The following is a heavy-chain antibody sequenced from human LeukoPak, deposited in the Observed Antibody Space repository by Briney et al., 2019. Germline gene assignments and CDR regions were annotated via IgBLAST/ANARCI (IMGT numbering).Heavy chain of an antibody. CDR1: GGSISSGDYY. J-gene: IGHJ4*02. CDR3: ARALSEFWNDY. Sequence: SETLSLTCTVSGGSISSGDYYWSWIRQPPGKGLEWIGYIYYSGSTYYNPSLKGRVTISVDTSKNQFSLKLSSVTAADTAVYYCARALSEFWNDYWGQGTLVTVSS. V-gene: IGHV4-30-4*08. D-gene: IGHD1-1*01. CDR2: IYYSGST.